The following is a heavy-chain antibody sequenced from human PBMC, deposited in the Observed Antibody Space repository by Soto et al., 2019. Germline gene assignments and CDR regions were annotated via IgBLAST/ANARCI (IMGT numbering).Heavy chain of an antibody. Sequence: PGGSLRLSCAASGFTFSSYAMHWVRQAPGKGLEWVAVISYDGSNKYYADSVKGRFTISRDNSKNTLYLQMNSLRAEDTAVYYCVPLLTVTSSGGMDVWGQGTTVTVSS. CDR3: VPLLTVTSSGGMDV. CDR1: GFTFSSYA. CDR2: ISYDGSNK. J-gene: IGHJ6*02. V-gene: IGHV3-30-3*01. D-gene: IGHD4-17*01.